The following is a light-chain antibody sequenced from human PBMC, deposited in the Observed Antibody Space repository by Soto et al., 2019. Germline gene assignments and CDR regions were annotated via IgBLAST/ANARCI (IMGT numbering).Light chain of an antibody. V-gene: IGKV3-15*01. CDR1: QSVSIN. Sequence: EIVLTQSPATLSVSPGXRATLSCRASQSVSINLAWYQQKPGQAPRLLIHGATTRATGIPARFSGSGSATEFTLTISSLQSEDFAVYYCQQNNQWPRTFSQGTKVDSK. CDR2: GAT. CDR3: QQNNQWPRT. J-gene: IGKJ1*01.